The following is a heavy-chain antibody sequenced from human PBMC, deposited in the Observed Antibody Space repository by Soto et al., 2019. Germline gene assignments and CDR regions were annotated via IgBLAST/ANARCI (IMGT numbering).Heavy chain of an antibody. CDR2: ISSTSDIT. CDR3: ARDHLHVYYVPFDY. CDR1: GISFSNYA. Sequence: EVPLLESGGGLVQPGGSLRLSFAASGISFSNYAMIWVRQAPGKGLEWVSAISSTSDITYYADSVRGRFTISRDNSKNTLFLQMNSLRAEDTAIYYCARDHLHVYYVPFDYWGQGSLVTVSS. V-gene: IGHV3-23*01. D-gene: IGHD3-10*02. J-gene: IGHJ4*02.